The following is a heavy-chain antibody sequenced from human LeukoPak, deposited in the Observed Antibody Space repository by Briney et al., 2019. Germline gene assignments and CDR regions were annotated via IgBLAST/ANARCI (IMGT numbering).Heavy chain of an antibody. D-gene: IGHD1-7*01. J-gene: IGHJ4*02. V-gene: IGHV5-10-1*01. CDR1: GYSFTSYW. CDR2: IDPSDSYT. Sequence: PGESLKISCKGSGYSFTSYWISWVRQMPGKGPEWMGRIDPSDSYTNYSPSFQGHVTISADKSISTAYLQWSSLKASDTAMYYCARQRGITGTHEDYWGQGTLVTVSS. CDR3: ARQRGITGTHEDY.